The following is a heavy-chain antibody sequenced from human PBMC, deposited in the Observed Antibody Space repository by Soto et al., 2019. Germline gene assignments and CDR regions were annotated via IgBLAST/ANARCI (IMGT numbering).Heavy chain of an antibody. V-gene: IGHV4-34*01. CDR3: SRGTPFLGDNYEHMEV. CDR2: INHSGST. D-gene: IGHD1-1*01. Sequence: PSETLSLTCAVYGGSFSGYYWSWIRQPPGEGLEWIGEINHSGSTNYNPSLKRRVNISVDTSKNQFSLKLSSVTAADTAVYYCSRGTPFLGDNYEHMEVWGKGTTVTV. CDR1: GGSFSGYY. J-gene: IGHJ6*03.